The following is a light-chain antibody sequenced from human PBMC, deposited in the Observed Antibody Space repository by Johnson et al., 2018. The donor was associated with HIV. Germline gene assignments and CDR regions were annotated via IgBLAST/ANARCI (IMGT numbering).Light chain of an antibody. V-gene: IGLV1-51*01. CDR2: DNN. CDR1: SSDIGNNY. Sequence: QSVLTQPPSVSAAPGQKVTISCSGSSSDIGNNYVSWYQQLPGTAPKLLIYDNNKRSSGIPDRFSGSKSGTSATLGITGLQTGDEADYYCETWDSSLSSVFGTGTKVTVL. J-gene: IGLJ1*01. CDR3: ETWDSSLSSV.